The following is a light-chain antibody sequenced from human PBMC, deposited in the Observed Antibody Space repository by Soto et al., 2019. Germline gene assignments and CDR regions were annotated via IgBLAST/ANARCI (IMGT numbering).Light chain of an antibody. Sequence: EIVMTQSPATLSVSPGERATLSCRASQSVGSDLAWYQQKPGQAPRLVIYDASSRETGIPDTFSGSGSGTDFTLTISRLEPEDLAVYYCQQYDSSPYTFGQGTKVDIK. V-gene: IGKV3-20*01. CDR1: QSVGSD. CDR2: DAS. CDR3: QQYDSSPYT. J-gene: IGKJ2*01.